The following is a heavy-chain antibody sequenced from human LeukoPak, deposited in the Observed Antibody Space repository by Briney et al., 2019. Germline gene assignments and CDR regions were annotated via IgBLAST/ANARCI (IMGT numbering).Heavy chain of an antibody. V-gene: IGHV4-59*01. CDR1: GGSISSYY. Sequence: SETLSLTCTVSGGSISSYYWSWIRQPPGKGLEWLGYIYYSGSTNYNPPLKSRVTISVDTSKSQFSLKLSSVTAADTAVYYCARLTPRYYYYGMDVWSQGTTVTASS. J-gene: IGHJ6*02. CDR3: ARLTPRYYYYGMDV. CDR2: IYYSGST.